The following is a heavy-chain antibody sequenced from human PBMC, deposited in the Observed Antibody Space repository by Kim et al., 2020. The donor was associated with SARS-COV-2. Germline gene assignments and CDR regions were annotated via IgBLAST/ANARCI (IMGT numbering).Heavy chain of an antibody. Sequence: GRFAISRDNAWNSLYLQMNSLSAEDTAVYYCARVGEFYNSRGYYSMDLDYWGQGTLVTVSS. D-gene: IGHD3-22*01. V-gene: IGHV3-7*04. CDR3: ARVGEFYNSRGYYSMDLDY. J-gene: IGHJ4*02.